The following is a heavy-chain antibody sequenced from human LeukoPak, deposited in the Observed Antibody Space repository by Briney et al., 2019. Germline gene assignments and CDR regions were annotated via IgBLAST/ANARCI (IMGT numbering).Heavy chain of an antibody. CDR3: ARDRGYTYGHPFDY. J-gene: IGHJ4*02. D-gene: IGHD5-18*01. CDR2: TWHDGTNK. Sequence: GGSLRLSCAASGFTFSSYGMPWVRQAPGKGLEWVALTWHDGTNKYYGDSVKGRFTISRENSKNTLYLQMNGLRAEDTAVYYCARDRGYTYGHPFDYWGQGTLVTVSS. V-gene: IGHV3-33*01. CDR1: GFTFSSYG.